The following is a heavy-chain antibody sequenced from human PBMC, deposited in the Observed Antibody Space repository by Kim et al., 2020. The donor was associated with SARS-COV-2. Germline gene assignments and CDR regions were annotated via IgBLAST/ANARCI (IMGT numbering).Heavy chain of an antibody. CDR1: GFTFGDHA. J-gene: IGHJ6*02. D-gene: IGHD3-9*01. CDR2: IRSKAYGGTP. V-gene: IGHV3-49*03. CDR3: SRDRGVLRYVDWTAYFGVDV. Sequence: GGSLRLSCTASGFTFGDHAMSWFRQAPGKGLEWVGFIRSKAYGGTPEYAASVKGRFSISRDDSKSIAYLQMSGLKTEDTAVYYCSRDRGVLRYVDWTAYFGVDVWGQGTTVAVSS.